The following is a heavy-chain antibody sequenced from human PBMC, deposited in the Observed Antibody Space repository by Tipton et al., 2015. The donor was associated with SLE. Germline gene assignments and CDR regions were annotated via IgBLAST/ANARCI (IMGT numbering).Heavy chain of an antibody. CDR2: IYYSGST. D-gene: IGHD3-10*01. J-gene: IGHJ4*02. CDR3: ARHYGSGSYSDY. Sequence: TLSLTCTVSGGSISSSSYYWGWIRQPPGKGLEWIGSIYYSGSTYYNPSLKSRVTISVDTSKNQFSLKLSSVTAADTAVYYCARHYGSGSYSDYWGQGTLVTVSS. CDR1: GGSISSSSYY. V-gene: IGHV4-39*01.